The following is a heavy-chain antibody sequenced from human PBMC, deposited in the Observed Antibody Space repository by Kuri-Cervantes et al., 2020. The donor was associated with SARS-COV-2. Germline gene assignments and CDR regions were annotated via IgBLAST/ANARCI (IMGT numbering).Heavy chain of an antibody. Sequence: SETLSLTCTVSGGSISSYYWSWIRQPPGKGLEWIGYIYYSGSTNYNPSLKSRVTISVDTSKNQFSLKLSSVTAADTAVYYCARLEERWFDPWGQGTLVTRLL. J-gene: IGHJ5*02. V-gene: IGHV4-59*08. CDR1: GGSISSYY. CDR3: ARLEERWFDP. CDR2: IYYSGST. D-gene: IGHD3-3*01.